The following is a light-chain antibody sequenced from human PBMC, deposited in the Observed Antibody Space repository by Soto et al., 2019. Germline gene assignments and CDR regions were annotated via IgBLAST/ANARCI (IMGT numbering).Light chain of an antibody. CDR2: GAS. CDR3: QQYNSYSRT. J-gene: IGKJ1*01. Sequence: EIMMTQSPGTLSLSPGERYTLSCMASQSVSSSYLAWYQQKPGQAPRLLIYGASSRATGIPDRFSGSGSGTEFTLTISSLQPDDFATYYCQQYNSYSRTFGQGTKVEIK. CDR1: QSVSSSY. V-gene: IGKV3-20*01.